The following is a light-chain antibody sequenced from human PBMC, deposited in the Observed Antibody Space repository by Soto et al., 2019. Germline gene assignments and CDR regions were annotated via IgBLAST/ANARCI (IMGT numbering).Light chain of an antibody. CDR1: QGISSY. CDR3: QQFNSYPRK. J-gene: IGKJ1*01. CDR2: AAS. Sequence: DIQLTQSPSFLSASVGDRVTITCRASQGISSYLVWYQQKPGKAPKVLIYAASTLQSGVPSRFSGSGSGTEFTLTNSNLQPEDFATYYGQQFNSYPRKFGQETQVEIK. V-gene: IGKV1-9*01.